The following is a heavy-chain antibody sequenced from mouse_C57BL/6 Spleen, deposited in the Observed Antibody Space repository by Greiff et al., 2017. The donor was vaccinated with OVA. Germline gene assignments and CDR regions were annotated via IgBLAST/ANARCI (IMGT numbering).Heavy chain of an antibody. CDR3: ALYYYGSTHYAMDY. J-gene: IGHJ4*01. CDR1: GYSITSGYY. D-gene: IGHD1-1*01. Sequence: EVQLQQSGPGLVKPSQSLSLTCSVTGYSITSGYYWNWIRQFPGNKLEWMGYISYDGSNNYNPSLKNRISITRDTSKNQFFLKLNSVTTEDTATYYCALYYYGSTHYAMDYWGQGTSVTVSS. CDR2: ISYDGSN. V-gene: IGHV3-6*01.